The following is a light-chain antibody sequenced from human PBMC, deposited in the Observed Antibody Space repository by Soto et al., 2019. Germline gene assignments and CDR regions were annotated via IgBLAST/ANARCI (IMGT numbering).Light chain of an antibody. CDR3: AAWDDSLSGRYV. Sequence: QSVLTQPPSASGTPGQRVTISCSGSSSNIGSNYVYWYQQLPGTAPKPLIYSNNQRPSGVPDRFSGSKSGTSASLAISGLRSEDEADYYCAAWDDSLSGRYVFGTGTKVTVL. CDR2: SNN. V-gene: IGLV1-47*02. CDR1: SSNIGSNY. J-gene: IGLJ1*01.